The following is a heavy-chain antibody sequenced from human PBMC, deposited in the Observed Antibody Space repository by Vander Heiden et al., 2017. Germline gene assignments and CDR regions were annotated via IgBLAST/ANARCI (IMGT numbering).Heavy chain of an antibody. CDR1: GGTCSPYA. CDR2: VEPSDGGR. V-gene: IGHV3-23*01. Sequence: EVQLLESGGDGVRPGGALRVACAAAGGTCSPYAFRGVGRAPGRGLEWVSKVEPSDGGRYYGYAVRGRVTISRDKSSTTVYLQMNRLRAEDKAIYYCARAVGSNYGSSDFWGQGTMVTVSS. CDR3: ARAVGSNYGSSDF. D-gene: IGHD3-10*01. J-gene: IGHJ4*02.